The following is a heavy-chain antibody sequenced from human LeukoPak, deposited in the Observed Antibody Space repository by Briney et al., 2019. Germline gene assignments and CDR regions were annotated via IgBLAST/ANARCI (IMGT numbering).Heavy chain of an antibody. CDR3: AKMPSTEIYYDYYMDV. Sequence: GGSLRLSCAASGFTFSSYAMSWVRQAPGKGLEWVSGISGSGGSTYYADSVKGRFTTSRDNSKNTLYLQMIRLRAEDTAVYYCAKMPSTEIYYDYYMDVWGKGTTVTVSS. V-gene: IGHV3-23*01. D-gene: IGHD2-2*01. CDR1: GFTFSSYA. J-gene: IGHJ6*03. CDR2: ISGSGGST.